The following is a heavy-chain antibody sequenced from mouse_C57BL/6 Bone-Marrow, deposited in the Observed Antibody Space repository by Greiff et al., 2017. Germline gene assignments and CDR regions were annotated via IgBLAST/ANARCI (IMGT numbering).Heavy chain of an antibody. Sequence: VQLQQSGAELVRPGASVKLSCTASGFNIKDDYMHWVKQSPEQGLEWIGWIDPENGDTEYASKFQGKATITADTSSNTAYLQLSSLTSEDTAVYYCTTEGLLLRYPAWFAYWGQGTLVTVSA. V-gene: IGHV14-4*01. CDR3: TTEGLLLRYPAWFAY. CDR2: IDPENGDT. CDR1: GFNIKDDY. J-gene: IGHJ3*01. D-gene: IGHD1-1*01.